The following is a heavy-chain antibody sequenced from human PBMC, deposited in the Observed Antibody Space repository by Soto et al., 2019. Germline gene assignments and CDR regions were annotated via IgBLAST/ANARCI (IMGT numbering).Heavy chain of an antibody. CDR3: ARTPPRYYYYGMDV. CDR1: GFSLSNARMG. CDR2: IFSNDEK. Sequence: QVTLKESGPVLVKPTETLTLTCTVSGFSLSNARMGVSWIRQPPGKALEWLAHIFSNDEKSYSTSLKSRLTISKDTSKSQVVLTMTNIDPVDTATYYCARTPPRYYYYGMDVWGQGTTVTVSS. J-gene: IGHJ6*02. V-gene: IGHV2-26*01.